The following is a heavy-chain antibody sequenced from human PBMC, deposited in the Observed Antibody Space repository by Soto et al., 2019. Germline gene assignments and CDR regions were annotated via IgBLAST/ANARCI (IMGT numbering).Heavy chain of an antibody. D-gene: IGHD6-19*01. CDR2: ISSSGSTI. CDR1: GFTFSDYY. V-gene: IGHV3-11*01. Sequence: GGSLRLSCAASGFTFSDYYMSWIRQAPGKGLEWVSYISSSGSTIYYADSVKGRFTISRDNANNSLYLQMNSLRAEDTAVYYCARTAVAGTYGQELGFDPWGQGTLVTVSS. J-gene: IGHJ5*02. CDR3: ARTAVAGTYGQELGFDP.